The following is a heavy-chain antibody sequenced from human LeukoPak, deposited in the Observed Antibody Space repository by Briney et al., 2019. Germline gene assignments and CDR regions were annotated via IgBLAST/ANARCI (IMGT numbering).Heavy chain of an antibody. D-gene: IGHD6-6*01. Sequence: SETLSLTCTVSGGSISSYYWSWIRQPPGKGLEWIGYIYYSGSTNYNPSLKSRVTISVDTSKNQFSLKLSSVTAADTAVYYCARDGDTEIAARIEYYYYMDVWGKGTTVTVSS. CDR3: ARDGDTEIAARIEYYYYMDV. J-gene: IGHJ6*03. CDR2: IYYSGST. CDR1: GGSISSYY. V-gene: IGHV4-59*12.